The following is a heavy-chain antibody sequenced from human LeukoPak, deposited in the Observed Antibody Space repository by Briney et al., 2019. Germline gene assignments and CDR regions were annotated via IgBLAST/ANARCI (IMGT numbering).Heavy chain of an antibody. J-gene: IGHJ1*01. CDR3: ARSPYSGILEEYFQH. CDR2: IIPIFGTA. CDR1: GGTFSSYA. V-gene: IGHV1-69*01. D-gene: IGHD1-26*01. Sequence: ASVKVSCKASGGTFSSYAISWVRQAPGQGLEWMGGIIPIFGTANYAQKFQGRVTITADESTSTAYMELSSLRSEDTAVYYCARSPYSGILEEYFQHWGQGTLVTVSS.